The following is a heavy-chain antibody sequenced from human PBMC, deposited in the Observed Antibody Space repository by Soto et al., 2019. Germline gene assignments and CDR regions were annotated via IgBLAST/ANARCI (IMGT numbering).Heavy chain of an antibody. CDR2: ISWDGGST. V-gene: IGHV3-43*01. J-gene: IGHJ6*02. CDR1: GFTFDDYT. CDR3: AKGPEGYYYYGMDV. Sequence: PGGSLRLSCAASGFTFDDYTMHWVRQAPGKGLEWVSLISWDGGSTYYADSVKGRFTISRDNSKNSLYLQMNSLRTEDTALYYCAKGPEGYYYYGMDVWGQGTTVTVSS.